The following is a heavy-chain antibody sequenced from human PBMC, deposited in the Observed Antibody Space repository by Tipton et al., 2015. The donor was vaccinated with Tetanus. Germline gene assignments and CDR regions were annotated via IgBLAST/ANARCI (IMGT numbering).Heavy chain of an antibody. Sequence: SLRLSCFGSGFSFSDYSMNWVRQASGKGLEWVSYIAGSGTLKYYSDSVKGRFTISRDNAKNSLYLQMNSLRAEDTAVYYCANKGGGDSDYWGQGALVTVSS. D-gene: IGHD2-21*01. V-gene: IGHV3-48*03. CDR2: IAGSGTLK. J-gene: IGHJ4*02. CDR3: ANKGGGDSDY. CDR1: GFSFSDYS.